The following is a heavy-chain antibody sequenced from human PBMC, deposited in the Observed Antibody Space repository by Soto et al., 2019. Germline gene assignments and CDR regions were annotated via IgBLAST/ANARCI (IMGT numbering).Heavy chain of an antibody. CDR1: GYSFTMFG. Sequence: ASVKVSCKASGYSFTMFGISWVRQAPGQGLEWMGWISPYNGKAKDAQQFQDRVTMTTDESTSTAYMELSSLRSEDTAVYYCARVGVGATRVLSGFDYWGQGTLVTVSS. CDR2: ISPYNGKA. D-gene: IGHD1-26*01. J-gene: IGHJ4*02. V-gene: IGHV1-18*01. CDR3: ARVGVGATRVLSGFDY.